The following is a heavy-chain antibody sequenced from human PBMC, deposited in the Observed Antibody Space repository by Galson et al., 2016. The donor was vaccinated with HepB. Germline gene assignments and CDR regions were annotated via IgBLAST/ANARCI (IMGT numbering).Heavy chain of an antibody. V-gene: IGHV3-15*01. D-gene: IGHD3-3*01. J-gene: IGHJ4*02. Sequence: SLRLSCAASGFTLSDAWMSWVRQAPGKGLEWVGRIKSKTHGVTTDYAAPVKGRFTISRDDSKNTLYLQMNSLKTDDTAMYYCTTGGVVLTPILWGQGTLVTVSS. CDR2: IKSKTHGVTT. CDR3: TTGGVVLTPIL. CDR1: GFTLSDAW.